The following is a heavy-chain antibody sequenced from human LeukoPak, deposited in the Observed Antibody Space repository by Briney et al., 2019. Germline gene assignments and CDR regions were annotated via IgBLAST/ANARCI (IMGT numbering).Heavy chain of an antibody. CDR2: IDTTTGNP. J-gene: IGHJ4*02. CDR1: GYPFSAHF. Sequence: AASVKVSCKASGYPFSAHFVNWVRQAPGQGLEWMGNIDTTTGNPRYAQDFTGRFVFSLDTSVSTAYLQITSLKADDTAAYYCVRGTPTPGMDYWGQGTQVTVSS. D-gene: IGHD3-10*01. V-gene: IGHV7-4-1*02. CDR3: VRGTPTPGMDY.